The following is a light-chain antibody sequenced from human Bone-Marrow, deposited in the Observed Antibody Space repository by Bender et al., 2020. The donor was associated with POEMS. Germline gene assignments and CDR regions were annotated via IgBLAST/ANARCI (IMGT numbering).Light chain of an antibody. CDR3: SSSAGSDSLV. V-gene: IGLV2-23*02. CDR1: SSDVGIYNL. Sequence: QSALTQPASVSGSPGQSITISCTATSSDVGIYNLVSWYQQHPGKAPKLMIYEVSKRPSGVPDRFSGSKSGNTASLTVSGLQAEDEADYYCSSSAGSDSLVFGGGTKLTVL. J-gene: IGLJ2*01. CDR2: EVS.